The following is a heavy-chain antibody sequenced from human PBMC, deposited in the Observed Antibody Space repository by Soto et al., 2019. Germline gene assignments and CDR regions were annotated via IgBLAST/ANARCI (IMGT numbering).Heavy chain of an antibody. J-gene: IGHJ4*02. CDR2: IYYSGST. CDR1: GGSISSSSYY. D-gene: IGHD2-2*03. CDR3: ARLSLDMVFDY. V-gene: IGHV4-39*01. Sequence: LSLTCTVSGGSISSSSYYWGWIRQPPGKGLEWIGSIYYSGSTYYNPSLKSRVTISVDTSKNQFSLKLSSVTAADTAVYYCARLSLDMVFDYWGQGTLVTVSS.